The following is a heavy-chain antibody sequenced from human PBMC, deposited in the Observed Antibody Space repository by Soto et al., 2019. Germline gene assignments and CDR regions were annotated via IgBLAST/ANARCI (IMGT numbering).Heavy chain of an antibody. J-gene: IGHJ5*02. Sequence: SETLSLTCTVSGGSISSGGYYWSWIRQHPGKGLEWIGYIYYSGSTYYNPSLKSRVTISVDTSKNQFSLKLSSVTAADTAVYYCARLTVTPGRGFDPWGQGTLVTVSS. D-gene: IGHD4-17*01. CDR1: GGSISSGGYY. CDR3: ARLTVTPGRGFDP. CDR2: IYYSGST. V-gene: IGHV4-31*03.